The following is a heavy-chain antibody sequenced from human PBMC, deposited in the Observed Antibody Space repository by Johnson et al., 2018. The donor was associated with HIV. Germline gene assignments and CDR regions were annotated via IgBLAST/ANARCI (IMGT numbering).Heavy chain of an antibody. CDR3: AREAVGVAGYVEAADI. J-gene: IGHJ3*02. CDR1: GFTFSNYA. D-gene: IGHD6-19*01. V-gene: IGHV3-30*02. CDR2: IRYDGSNK. Sequence: QVQLVESGGGVVQPGRSLRLSCAASGFTFSNYAIHWVRQAPGKGLEWVAFIRYDGSNKYYADSVKVRFTISRDNAKNSLYLQMNSLRDEDTAVYFCAREAVGVAGYVEAADIWGQGTMVTVSS.